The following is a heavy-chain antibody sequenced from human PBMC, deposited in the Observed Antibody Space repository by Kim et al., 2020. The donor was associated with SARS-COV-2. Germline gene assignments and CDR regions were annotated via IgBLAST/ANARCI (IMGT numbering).Heavy chain of an antibody. V-gene: IGHV3-53*01. J-gene: IGHJ6*02. Sequence: YADSVKGRFTISRDNSKNTLYLQMNSLRAEDTAVYYCAREAHYYYGMDVWGQGTTVTVSS. CDR3: AREAHYYYGMDV.